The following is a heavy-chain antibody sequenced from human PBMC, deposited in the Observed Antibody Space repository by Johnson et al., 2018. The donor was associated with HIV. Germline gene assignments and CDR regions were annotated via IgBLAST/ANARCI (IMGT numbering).Heavy chain of an antibody. CDR2: VNNDGSNK. V-gene: IGHV3-74*01. J-gene: IGHJ3*02. D-gene: IGHD5-12*01. Sequence: EVQLVESGGGLVQPGGSLRLSCAVSGFTFTNYWMHWVRQAPGKGLVWVSRVNNDGSNKYYADSVKGRFTISRDNSKNTLYLQMNSLRAEDTAVYYCASLYSGYDNDAFDIWGQGTMVTVSS. CDR3: ASLYSGYDNDAFDI. CDR1: GFTFTNYW.